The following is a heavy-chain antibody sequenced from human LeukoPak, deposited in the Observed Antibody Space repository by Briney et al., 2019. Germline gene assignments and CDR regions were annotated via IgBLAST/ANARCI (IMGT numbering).Heavy chain of an antibody. Sequence: SETLSLTCTVSGGSISSGSYYWSWIRQPPGKGLEWVGEINHSGSTNYNPSLKSRVTISVDTSKNQFSLKLSSVTAADTAVYYCATTRSYDSGSSYRKWWGFDYWGQGTLVTVSS. CDR3: ATTRSYDSGSSYRKWWGFDY. J-gene: IGHJ4*02. D-gene: IGHD3-10*01. CDR2: INHSGST. CDR1: GGSISSGSYY. V-gene: IGHV4-39*07.